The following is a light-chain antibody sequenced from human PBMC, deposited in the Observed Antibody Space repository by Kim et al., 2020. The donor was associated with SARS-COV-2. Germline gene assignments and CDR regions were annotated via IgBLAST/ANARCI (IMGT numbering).Light chain of an antibody. CDR2: DVT. J-gene: IGLJ1*01. Sequence: QSALTQPASVSGSPGQSITISCTGTSSDIGGYNYVSWYQQYPGKAPKLLIYDVTKRPSGVSNRFSGSKSGITASLTISGLQAEDEADYYCSSSACSSTYVFGIGTKVTVL. V-gene: IGLV2-14*01. CDR3: SSSACSSTYV. CDR1: SSDIGGYNY.